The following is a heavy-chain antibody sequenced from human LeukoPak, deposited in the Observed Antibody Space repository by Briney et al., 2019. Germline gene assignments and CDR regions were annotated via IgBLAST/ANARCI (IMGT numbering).Heavy chain of an antibody. J-gene: IGHJ4*02. V-gene: IGHV3-15*01. CDR2: IKSKTDGGTT. Sequence: GGSLRLSCAASGFTFSNAWMSWVRQAPGKGLEWVGRIKSKTDGGTTDYAAPVKGRFTISRDDSKNTLYLQMNSLKTEDTAVYYCTTGCGGDCYWEHSDYWGQGTLVTVSS. CDR3: TTGCGGDCYWEHSDY. D-gene: IGHD2-21*02. CDR1: GFTFSNAW.